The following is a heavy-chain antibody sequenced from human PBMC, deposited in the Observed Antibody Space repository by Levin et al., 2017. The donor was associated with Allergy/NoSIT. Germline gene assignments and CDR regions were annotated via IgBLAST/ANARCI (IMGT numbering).Heavy chain of an antibody. J-gene: IGHJ2*01. V-gene: IGHV3-30-3*01. D-gene: IGHD4-17*01. CDR3: ARLGDGDYVGYFDL. Sequence: PGESLKISCAASGFKFSNYAMHWVRQAPGKGLEWVAVISYDGSNKYYADSVKGRFTMSRDNSKNTLYLQMNSLRAEDTAVYYCARLGDGDYVGYFDLWGRGTLVTVSS. CDR2: ISYDGSNK. CDR1: GFKFSNYA.